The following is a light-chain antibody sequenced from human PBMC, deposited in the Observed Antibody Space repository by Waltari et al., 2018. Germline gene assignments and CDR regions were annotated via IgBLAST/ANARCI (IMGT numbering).Light chain of an antibody. CDR2: WGS. CDR1: PSVFYSSNDKNY. J-gene: IGKJ2*01. CDR3: QQYYITPYT. V-gene: IGKV4-1*01. Sequence: VMTQSPDSLAVSLGARATISCTSSPSVFYSSNDKNYLAWYQKKPGQAPKLLIYWGSTRDSGVPDRFSGSGSGTDFALTISSLQAEDVAVYYCQQYYITPYTFGQGTRLEIK.